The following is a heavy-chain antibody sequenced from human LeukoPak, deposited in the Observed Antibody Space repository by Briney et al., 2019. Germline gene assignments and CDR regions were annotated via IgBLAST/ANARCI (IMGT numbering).Heavy chain of an antibody. J-gene: IGHJ4*02. V-gene: IGHV1-69*04. CDR2: IIPILSIA. Sequence: ASVKVSCKASGGTFSSYAISWVRQAPGQGLEWMGRIIPILSIANYAQKFQGRVTITADKSTSTAYMEPSSLRSEDTAVYYCARDRSPYYYDSSGYYWGQGTLVTVSS. CDR1: GGTFSSYA. D-gene: IGHD3-22*01. CDR3: ARDRSPYYYDSSGYY.